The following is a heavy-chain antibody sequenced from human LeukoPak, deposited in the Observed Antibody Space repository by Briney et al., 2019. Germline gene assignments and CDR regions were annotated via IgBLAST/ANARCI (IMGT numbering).Heavy chain of an antibody. J-gene: IGHJ4*02. CDR1: GYTFTGYY. V-gene: IGHV1-2*02. CDR2: INPNSGGT. CDR3: ARARFLGWLAYFDY. Sequence: ASVKVSCQASGYTFTGYYMHWVRQAPGEGLEWMGWINPNSGGTNYAQKFQGRVTMTRDTSIGTAYMELSRLRYDDTSVYYCARARFLGWLAYFDYWGQGTLVTVSS. D-gene: IGHD3-3*01.